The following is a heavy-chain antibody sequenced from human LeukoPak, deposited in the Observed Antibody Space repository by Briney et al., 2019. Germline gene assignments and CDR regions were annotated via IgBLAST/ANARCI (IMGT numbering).Heavy chain of an antibody. CDR2: IYTSGST. CDR3: ARDLSYYGSGSLRGWFDP. V-gene: IGHV4-4*07. J-gene: IGHJ5*02. CDR1: GGSISSYY. D-gene: IGHD3-10*01. Sequence: SETLSLTCTVSGGSISSYYWSWIRQPAGKGLEWIGRIYTSGSTNYNPSLKSRVTMSVDTSKNQFSLKLSSVTAADTAVYYCARDLSYYGSGSLRGWFDPWGQGTLVTVSS.